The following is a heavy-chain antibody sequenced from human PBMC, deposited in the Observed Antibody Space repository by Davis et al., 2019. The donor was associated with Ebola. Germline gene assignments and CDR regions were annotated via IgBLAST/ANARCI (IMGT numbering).Heavy chain of an antibody. CDR1: GFTFINAW. CDR3: ARDRQPRTSWFDP. D-gene: IGHD3-3*01. V-gene: IGHV3-7*03. Sequence: GESLKISCAASGFTFINAWMNWVRQAPGKGLEWVANIKTDGTEGYYADSVKGRFTISRDNARNSLFLQMNSLRAEDTAVYYCARDRQPRTSWFDPWGQGTLVTVSS. CDR2: IKTDGTEG. J-gene: IGHJ5*02.